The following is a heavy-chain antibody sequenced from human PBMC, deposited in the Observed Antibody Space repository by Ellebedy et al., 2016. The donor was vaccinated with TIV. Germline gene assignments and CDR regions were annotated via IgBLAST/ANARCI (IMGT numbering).Heavy chain of an antibody. J-gene: IGHJ3*02. CDR3: ARDMAWGNERMNDAFDI. Sequence: GESLKISCAASGFTFSPYSMNWVRQAPGKGLEWVSYISGSSLTKFYADSVKGRFTTSRANAERSVFLQMESLRVEDTAVYYCARDMAWGNERMNDAFDIWGQGTRVIVSS. D-gene: IGHD7-27*01. CDR1: GFTFSPYS. CDR2: ISGSSLTK. V-gene: IGHV3-48*04.